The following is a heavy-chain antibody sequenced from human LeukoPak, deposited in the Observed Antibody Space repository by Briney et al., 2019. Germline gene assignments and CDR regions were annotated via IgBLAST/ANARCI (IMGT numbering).Heavy chain of an antibody. CDR3: ARDPGERSSTRKFDY. Sequence: GGSLRLSCAASGFTFSYYWMSWVRLAPGKGLEWVANIKQDGTEKYYADSVKGRFTISRDNAKNSLYMQMNNLRGEDTAVYYCARDPGERSSTRKFDYWGQGTLVTVPS. CDR2: IKQDGTEK. J-gene: IGHJ4*02. D-gene: IGHD2-2*01. V-gene: IGHV3-7*01. CDR1: GFTFSYYW.